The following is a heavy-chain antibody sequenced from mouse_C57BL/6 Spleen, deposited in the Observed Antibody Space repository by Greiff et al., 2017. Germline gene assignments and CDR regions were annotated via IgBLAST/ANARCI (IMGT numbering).Heavy chain of an antibody. J-gene: IGHJ2*01. Sequence: QVQLQQSGAELVKPGASVKLSCKASGYTFTSYWMHWVKQRPGHGLEWIGMIHPNSGSTNYNEKFKSKATLTVDKSSSTAYMQLSSLTSEDSAVYYCARSGYYGSSSFDYWGQGTTLTVSS. CDR1: GYTFTSYW. CDR3: ARSGYYGSSSFDY. V-gene: IGHV1-64*01. D-gene: IGHD1-1*01. CDR2: IHPNSGST.